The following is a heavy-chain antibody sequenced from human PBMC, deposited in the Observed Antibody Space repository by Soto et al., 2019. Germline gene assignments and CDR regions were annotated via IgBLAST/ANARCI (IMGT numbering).Heavy chain of an antibody. Sequence: QVQLQESGPGLVQPSQTLSLTCTVSGGSISSGGYYWSWIRQHPGKGLEWIGYIYYNGNTYYNPSLKSRVTISEDTAENQVARKRSSVAAADTAVYYCARGGYGDDVGVDYWGQGTLVTVSS. J-gene: IGHJ4*02. D-gene: IGHD4-17*01. CDR2: IYYNGNT. CDR3: ARGGYGDDVGVDY. V-gene: IGHV4-31*03. CDR1: GGSISSGGYY.